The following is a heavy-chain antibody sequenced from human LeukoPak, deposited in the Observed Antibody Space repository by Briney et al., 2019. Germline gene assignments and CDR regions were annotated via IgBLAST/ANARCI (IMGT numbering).Heavy chain of an antibody. CDR3: ARSPPFAYYFDF. D-gene: IGHD2-21*01. CDR2: ISSSSSTI. CDR1: TFTFSSYN. V-gene: IGHV3-48*02. Sequence: GGSLRLSCAASTFTFSSYNMNWVRQPPGQGLEWVSYISSSSSTIYYADSVKGRFTISRDNARNSLYLQMDSLRDEDTAVYYCARSPPFAYYFDFWGQGTLVTVSS. J-gene: IGHJ4*02.